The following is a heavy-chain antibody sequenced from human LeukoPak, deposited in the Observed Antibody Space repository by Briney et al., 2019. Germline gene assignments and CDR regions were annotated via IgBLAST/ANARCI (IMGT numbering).Heavy chain of an antibody. CDR2: IKQDGSEK. CDR3: ARAACSSTSCYAGYYYGMDV. V-gene: IGHV3-7*03. D-gene: IGHD2-2*01. J-gene: IGHJ6*02. CDR1: GLNLDMYW. Sequence: PGGSLRLSCAASGLNLDMYWLTWVRQAPGKGLEWVANIKQDGSEKNYVDSVKGRFTISRDNTKNSLYLQMNSLRDEDTAVYYCARAACSSTSCYAGYYYGMDVWGQGTTVSVSS.